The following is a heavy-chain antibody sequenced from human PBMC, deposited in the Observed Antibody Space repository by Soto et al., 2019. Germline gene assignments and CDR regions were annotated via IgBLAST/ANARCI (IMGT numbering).Heavy chain of an antibody. CDR2: IYYSGST. D-gene: IGHD6-19*01. Sequence: SETLSLTCTVSGGSISSYYWSWIRQPPGKGLEWIGYIYYSGSTNYNPSLKSRVTISVDTSKNHFSLKLTSVTAADTAVYFCARGLSGYSSGWYAYWGQGTLVTVSS. CDR1: GGSISSYY. CDR3: ARGLSGYSSGWYAY. V-gene: IGHV4-59*01. J-gene: IGHJ4*02.